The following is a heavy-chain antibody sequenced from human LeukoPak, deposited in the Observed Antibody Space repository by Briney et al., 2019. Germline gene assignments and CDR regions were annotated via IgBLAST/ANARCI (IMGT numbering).Heavy chain of an antibody. Sequence: SVKVSCKASGGTFSSFAISWVRQAPGQGLEWMGGIIPIFGTANYAQKFQDRVTITADKSTSTAYMELSGLRSEDAAVYYCARDKAGTPWLAANTAFDIWGQGTMVTVSS. CDR2: IIPIFGTA. V-gene: IGHV1-69*06. CDR1: GGTFSSFA. CDR3: ARDKAGTPWLAANTAFDI. D-gene: IGHD3-22*01. J-gene: IGHJ3*02.